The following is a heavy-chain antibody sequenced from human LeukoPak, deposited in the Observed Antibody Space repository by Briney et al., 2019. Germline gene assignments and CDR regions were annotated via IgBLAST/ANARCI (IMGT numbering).Heavy chain of an antibody. CDR2: IIPIFGTA. D-gene: IGHD3-3*01. V-gene: IGHV1-69*13. J-gene: IGHJ6*02. CDR1: GGTFSSYA. Sequence: VKVSCKASGGTFSSYAISWVRQAPGQGLEWMGGIIPIFGTANYAQKFQGRVTITADESTSTAYMELSSLRSEDTAVYYCARGRSSIFGVVITPYYYYGMDVWGQGTTVTVSS. CDR3: ARGRSSIFGVVITPYYYYGMDV.